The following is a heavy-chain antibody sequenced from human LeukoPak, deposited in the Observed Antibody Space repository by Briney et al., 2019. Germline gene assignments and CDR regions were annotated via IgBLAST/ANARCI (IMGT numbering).Heavy chain of an antibody. V-gene: IGHV4-30-2*01. CDR2: IYHSGST. Sequence: SQTLSLTCAVSGGSISSGGYSWSWIRQPPGKGLEWIGYIYHSGSTYYNPSLKSRVTISVDRSKNQFSLKLSSVTAADTAVYYCARGHALDWLSPYFDYWGQGTLVTVSS. D-gene: IGHD3-9*01. CDR3: ARGHALDWLSPYFDY. J-gene: IGHJ4*02. CDR1: GGSISSGGYS.